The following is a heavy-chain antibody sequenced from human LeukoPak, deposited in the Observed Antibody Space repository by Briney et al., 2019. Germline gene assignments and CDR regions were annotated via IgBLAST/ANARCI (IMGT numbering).Heavy chain of an antibody. D-gene: IGHD5-24*01. J-gene: IGHJ4*02. V-gene: IGHV4-59*08. CDR1: GGSISGYY. CDR2: IYYSGST. CDR3: ARGGWLQLPRH. Sequence: TSETLSLTCTVSGGSISGYYWSWLRQPPGKGLEWIGYIYYSGSTNYNPSLKSRVTISVDTSKNQCSLNLSSVTAADTAVYYCARGGWLQLPRHWGQGTLVTVSS.